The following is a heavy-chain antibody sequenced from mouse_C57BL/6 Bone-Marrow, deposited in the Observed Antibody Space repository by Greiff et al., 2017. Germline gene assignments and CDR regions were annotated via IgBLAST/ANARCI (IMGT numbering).Heavy chain of an antibody. CDR2: IDPENGDT. J-gene: IGHJ4*01. Sequence: EVQGVESGAELVRPGASVKLSCTASGFNIKDDYMHWVKQRPEQGLEWIGWIDPENGDTEYASKFQGKATITADTSSNTAYLQLSSLTSEDTAVYYCTIPYYSVNAMDYWGQGTSVTVSS. D-gene: IGHD2-12*01. V-gene: IGHV14-4*01. CDR3: TIPYYSVNAMDY. CDR1: GFNIKDDY.